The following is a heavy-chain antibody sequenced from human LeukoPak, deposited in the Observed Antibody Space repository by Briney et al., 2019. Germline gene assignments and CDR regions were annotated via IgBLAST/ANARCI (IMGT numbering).Heavy chain of an antibody. Sequence: PSETLSLTCTVSGGSISSYYWSWIRQPPGKGLEWIGYIYYSGSTYYNPSLKSRVTISVDRSKNQFSLKLSSVTAADTAVYYCARVHGEYHFDYWGQGTLVTVSS. CDR3: ARVHGEYHFDY. D-gene: IGHD3-10*01. CDR1: GGSISSYY. V-gene: IGHV4-59*12. CDR2: IYYSGST. J-gene: IGHJ4*02.